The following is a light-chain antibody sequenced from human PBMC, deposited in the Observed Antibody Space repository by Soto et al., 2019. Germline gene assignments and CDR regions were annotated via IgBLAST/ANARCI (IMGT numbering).Light chain of an antibody. CDR1: QTISSW. CDR2: KAS. CDR3: QHYNSYSEA. Sequence: DIQMPQSPSTLSRSVGHRVTITCRASQTISSWLAWCQQKPGKAPKLLIYKASTLKSGVPSRFSGSGSGTEFTLTISSLQPDDFATYYCQHYNSYSEAFGQGTKVDIK. V-gene: IGKV1-5*03. J-gene: IGKJ1*01.